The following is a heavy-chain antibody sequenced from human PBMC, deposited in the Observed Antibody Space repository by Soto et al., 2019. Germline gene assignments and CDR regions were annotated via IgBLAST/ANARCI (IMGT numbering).Heavy chain of an antibody. J-gene: IGHJ6*02. CDR1: GYTFTSYG. CDR3: ARDIISSLDYYYGMDV. D-gene: IGHD3-3*02. V-gene: IGHV1-18*04. CDR2: ISAYNGNT. Sequence: GASVKVSCKASGYTFTSYGISWVRQAPGQGLEWMGWISAYNGNTNYAQKLQGRVTMTTDTSTSTAYMELRSLRSDDTAVYYCARDIISSLDYYYGMDVWGQGTMVTVSS.